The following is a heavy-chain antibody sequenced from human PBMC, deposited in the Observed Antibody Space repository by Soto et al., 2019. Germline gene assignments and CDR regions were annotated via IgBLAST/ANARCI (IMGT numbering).Heavy chain of an antibody. D-gene: IGHD6-19*01. CDR2: INAGNGNK. V-gene: IGHV1-3*01. J-gene: IGHJ4*02. CDR3: KVVFVRSSVWYAGY. Sequence: ASVKVSCKASGYTFTSYAMHWVRQAPGQRIERMRWINAGNGNKKYSQKFQGRVTITRDTSASTAYMEMSSLRSEDTAVYYCKVVFVRSSVWYAGYWGQGTLVTVSS. CDR1: GYTFTSYA.